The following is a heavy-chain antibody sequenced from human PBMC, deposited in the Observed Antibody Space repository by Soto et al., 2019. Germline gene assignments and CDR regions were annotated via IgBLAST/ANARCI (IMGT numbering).Heavy chain of an antibody. Sequence: GGSLRLSCAASGFTFSSYWMSWVRQAPGKGLEWVANIKQDGSEKYYVDSVKGRFTISRDNAKNSLYLQMNSLRAEDTAVYYCARERGYSGYEDWFDPWGQGTLVTVSS. J-gene: IGHJ5*02. CDR2: IKQDGSEK. CDR3: ARERGYSGYEDWFDP. V-gene: IGHV3-7*01. CDR1: GFTFSSYW. D-gene: IGHD5-12*01.